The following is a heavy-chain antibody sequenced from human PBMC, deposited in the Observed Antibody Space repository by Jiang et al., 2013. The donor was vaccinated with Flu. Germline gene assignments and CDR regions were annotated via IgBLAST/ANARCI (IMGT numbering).Heavy chain of an antibody. J-gene: IGHJ4*02. CDR1: GGSISSDAYS. Sequence: SGLVKPSQTLSLTCTVSGGSISSDAYSWSWIRQPPGKGLEWIGSFHHGGNTYYKPSLTSRVTLSVDRSQNQFSLNLSSVTAADTAVYYCATLYCRDGTCYFDYWGQGTLVTVSS. V-gene: IGHV4-30-2*01. D-gene: IGHD2-15*01. CDR2: FHHGGNT. CDR3: ATLYCRDGTCYFDY.